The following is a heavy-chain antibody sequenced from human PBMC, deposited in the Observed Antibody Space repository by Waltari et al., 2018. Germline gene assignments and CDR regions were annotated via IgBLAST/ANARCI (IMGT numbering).Heavy chain of an antibody. CDR3: ARDRGRGLYLDS. Sequence: QLQLQESGPGLVKPSGPLSLTCAVSGESMSSSYVWNWVRQPPGKGLEWIGQVRGDGKTNYNPSFASRLTISLDTSTDHFSLRLTSATAADTAVYYCARDRGRGLYLDSWGQGILVTVSP. CDR1: GESMSSSYV. D-gene: IGHD2-15*01. J-gene: IGHJ4*02. V-gene: IGHV4-4*02. CDR2: VRGDGKT.